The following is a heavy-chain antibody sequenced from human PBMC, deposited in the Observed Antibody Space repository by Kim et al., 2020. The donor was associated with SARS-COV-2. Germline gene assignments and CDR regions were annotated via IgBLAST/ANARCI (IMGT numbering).Heavy chain of an antibody. CDR1: GFSFSSYA. D-gene: IGHD1-26*01. CDR3: ARPAGGSYHTGFDY. CDR2: ISYDGSNK. V-gene: IGHV3-30*04. J-gene: IGHJ4*02. Sequence: GGSLRLFCAASGFSFSSYAMHWVRQAPGKGLEWVAVISYDGSNKYQADSVKGRFTISRDNSKNTLHLQMNSLRPEDTAVYYCARPAGGSYHTGFDYWGQGTLVTVSS.